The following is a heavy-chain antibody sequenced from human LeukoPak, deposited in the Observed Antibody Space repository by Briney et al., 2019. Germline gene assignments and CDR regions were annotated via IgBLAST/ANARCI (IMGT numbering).Heavy chain of an antibody. CDR1: GYTFTSYD. V-gene: IGHV1-8*01. CDR2: MNPNSGNT. D-gene: IGHD2-15*01. Sequence: GASVKVSCKASGYTFTSYDINWVRQATGQGLEWMGWMNPNSGNTGYAQKFQGRVTMTRKTSISTAYMELSSLRSEDTAVYYCARGRDCSGGNCWIDYWGQGTLATVSS. CDR3: ARGRDCSGGNCWIDY. J-gene: IGHJ4*02.